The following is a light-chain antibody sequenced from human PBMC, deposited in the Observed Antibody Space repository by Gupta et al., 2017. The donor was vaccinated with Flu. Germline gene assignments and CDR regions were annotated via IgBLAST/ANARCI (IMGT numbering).Light chain of an antibody. Sequence: YVLTQPPSVSVVPGQTARTTREADNIVTISVHWYMQKPGQAPVLFVFDDTDRPSGIPERFSGSNSDNTATLTIIGVEAGDEADYFCQLWDTSTSRLVFGGGTQLTVL. J-gene: IGLJ2*01. CDR2: DDT. CDR3: QLWDTSTSRLV. CDR1: NIVTIS. V-gene: IGLV3-21*02.